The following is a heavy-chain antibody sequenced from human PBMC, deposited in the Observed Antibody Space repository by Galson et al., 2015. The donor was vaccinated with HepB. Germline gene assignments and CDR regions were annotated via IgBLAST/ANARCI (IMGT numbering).Heavy chain of an antibody. V-gene: IGHV3-23*01. Sequence: SLRLSCAASEVTFGTFAMTWVRQSAGKGLEWVSTITAGGDVIDHADSVKGRFTLSRDNSKNTLFLQMSSLRPEDTAVYYCARDRVPSGDAYYYAMDVWGQGTTVTVS. CDR2: ITAGGDVI. CDR3: ARDRVPSGDAYYYAMDV. CDR1: EVTFGTFA. J-gene: IGHJ6*02. D-gene: IGHD3-10*01.